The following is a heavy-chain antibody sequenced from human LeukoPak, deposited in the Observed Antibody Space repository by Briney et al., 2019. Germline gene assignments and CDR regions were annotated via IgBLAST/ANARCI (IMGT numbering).Heavy chain of an antibody. V-gene: IGHV1-2*02. D-gene: IGHD1-1*01. J-gene: IGHJ4*02. CDR2: INPNSGGT. Sequence: ASVKVSCKASGYTFTGYYMHWVRQAPGQGLEWVGWINPNSGGTNYAQKFQGRVTMTRDTSISTAYMELSRLRSDDTAVYYCARDFTTGSIAVDYWGQGTLVTVSS. CDR1: GYTFTGYY. CDR3: ARDFTTGSIAVDY.